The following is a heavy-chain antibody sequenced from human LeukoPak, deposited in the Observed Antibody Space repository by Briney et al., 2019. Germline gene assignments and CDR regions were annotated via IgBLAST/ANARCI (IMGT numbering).Heavy chain of an antibody. Sequence: SETLSLTCTVSGGSINTYYWSWIRQPAGKGLEWIGRIYTGGSTIYNPSLRSRVSMLVDTSKNQFSLKLNSVTAADTAMYYCSGQLANCAVDVWGQGTTVTVSS. CDR1: GGSINTYY. V-gene: IGHV4-4*07. D-gene: IGHD1-1*01. CDR2: IYTGGST. CDR3: SGQLANCAVDV. J-gene: IGHJ6*02.